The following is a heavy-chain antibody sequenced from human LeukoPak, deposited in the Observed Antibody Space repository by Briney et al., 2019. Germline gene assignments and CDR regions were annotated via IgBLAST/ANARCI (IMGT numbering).Heavy chain of an antibody. CDR3: SRDGWIQVSRTKFDS. V-gene: IGHV3-30-3*01. CDR2: ISYDGTNK. CDR1: AGFSLSGYA. Sequence: GGSLRLSCVASAGFSLSGYAMHWVRQAPGKGPEWVAEISYDGTNKNYADSVKGRFTISRDNSDDTLYLQMNSLRTDETALYYCSRDGWIQVSRTKFDSWGQGTLVTVSS. J-gene: IGHJ4*02. D-gene: IGHD5-18*01.